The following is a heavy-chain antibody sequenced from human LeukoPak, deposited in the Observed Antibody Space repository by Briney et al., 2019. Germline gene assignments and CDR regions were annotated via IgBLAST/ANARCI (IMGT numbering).Heavy chain of an antibody. V-gene: IGHV3-74*01. J-gene: IGHJ5*02. CDR3: ARDYGDYANWFDP. CDR1: GFTFSSYW. Sequence: GGSLRLSCAASGFTFSSYWMHWVRQAPGKGLVWVSRINSDGSRTSYADSVKGRFTISRDNAKNTLYLQMNSLRAEDTAVYYCARDYGDYANWFDPWGQGTLVTVSS. CDR2: INSDGSRT. D-gene: IGHD4-17*01.